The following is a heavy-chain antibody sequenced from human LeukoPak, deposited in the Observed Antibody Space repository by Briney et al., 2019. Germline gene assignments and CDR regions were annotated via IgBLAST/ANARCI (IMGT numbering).Heavy chain of an antibody. Sequence: GGSLRLSCAASGFTFSSYAMSWVRQAPGKGLEGVSAISGSGGSTYYADSVKGRFTISRHNSKNTLYMQMKSLRAEDTAVYYCAKDPHIVVVPATPDDWFDPWGQGTLVTVSS. J-gene: IGHJ5*02. CDR3: AKDPHIVVVPATPDDWFDP. CDR1: GFTFSSYA. CDR2: ISGSGGST. V-gene: IGHV3-23*01. D-gene: IGHD2-2*01.